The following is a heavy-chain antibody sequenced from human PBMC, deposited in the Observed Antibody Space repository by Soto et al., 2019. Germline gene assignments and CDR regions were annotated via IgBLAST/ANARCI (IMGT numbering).Heavy chain of an antibody. CDR2: ISGNGAGT. Sequence: GSLRLSCAASGFTFSNYAMSWVRQAPGKGLEWVSAISGNGAGTYYADSVKGRFTISRDNSKNTLYLQMNSLRAEDTAVYYCAKDLQSWPLHFDYWGQGTLVTVSS. CDR1: GFTFSNYA. CDR3: AKDLQSWPLHFDY. V-gene: IGHV3-23*01. J-gene: IGHJ4*02.